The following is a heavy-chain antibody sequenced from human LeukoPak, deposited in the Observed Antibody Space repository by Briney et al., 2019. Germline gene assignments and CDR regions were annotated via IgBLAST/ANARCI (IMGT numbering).Heavy chain of an antibody. Sequence: ASVKVSCKASGYTFTSYGISWVRQAPGQGLEWMGWISTYKNNTNYAQKLQGRVTMTTDTSTSAAYMELRSLRSDDTAVYYCARDPGSYRSDYWGQGTLVTVSS. CDR1: GYTFTSYG. V-gene: IGHV1-18*01. CDR3: ARDPGSYRSDY. D-gene: IGHD3-16*02. CDR2: ISTYKNNT. J-gene: IGHJ4*02.